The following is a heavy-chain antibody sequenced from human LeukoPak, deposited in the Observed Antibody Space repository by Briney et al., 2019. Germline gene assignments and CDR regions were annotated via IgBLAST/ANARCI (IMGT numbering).Heavy chain of an antibody. Sequence: GASVKVSCKASGYTFTSYGISWVRQAPGQGLEWMGWISAYNGNTNYAQKLQGRVTMTTDPSTSTAYMELRSLRSDATAVYYCARGGSAYCGGDCYPTAPWGQGTLVTVSS. CDR3: ARGGSAYCGGDCYPTAP. CDR1: GYTFTSYG. D-gene: IGHD2-21*02. J-gene: IGHJ5*02. CDR2: ISAYNGNT. V-gene: IGHV1-18*01.